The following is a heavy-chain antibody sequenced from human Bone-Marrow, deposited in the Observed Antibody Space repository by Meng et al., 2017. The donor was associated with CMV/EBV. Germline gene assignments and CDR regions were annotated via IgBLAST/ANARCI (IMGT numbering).Heavy chain of an antibody. V-gene: IGHV3-20*04. CDR2: INWDGGIT. CDR3: ARTQWLPIPQNYYRYYGMAV. Sequence: GESLKISCAASGFTFDHYGMTWVRRVPGKGLQWVSSINWDGGITEYAESVKGRFTISRDNAKNSLHLQMNSLRAEDTAFYYCARTQWLPIPQNYYRYYGMAVWGQWITVTVSS. J-gene: IGHJ6*02. CDR1: GFTFDHYG. D-gene: IGHD5-12*01.